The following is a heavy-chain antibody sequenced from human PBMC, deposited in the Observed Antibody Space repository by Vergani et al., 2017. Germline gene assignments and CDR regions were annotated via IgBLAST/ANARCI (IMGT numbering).Heavy chain of an antibody. V-gene: IGHV4-59*12. CDR1: GGPISSYY. D-gene: IGHD6-19*01. CDR2: INHSGST. CDR3: ARGDMGAGYSSGWRAAFDY. J-gene: IGHJ4*01. Sequence: QVQLQESGPGLVKPSETLSLTCTVSGGPISSYYWSWIRQPPGKGLEWIGEINHSGSTNYNPSLKSRVTISVDTSKNQFSLKLSSVTAADTAVYYCARGDMGAGYSSGWRAAFDYWGQGTLVTVSS.